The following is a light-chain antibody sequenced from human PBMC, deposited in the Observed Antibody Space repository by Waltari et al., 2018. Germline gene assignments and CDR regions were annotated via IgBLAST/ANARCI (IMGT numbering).Light chain of an antibody. V-gene: IGLV4-69*01. J-gene: IGLJ3*02. CDR2: VNSDGSH. CDR1: SWHSSNV. Sequence: QLVLTQSPSASASLGASVKLTCTLSSWHSSNVIAWHQQQPEKGPRYLMKVNSDGSHSKGDEIPDRFSGSSPGAERYLTIPSPQFEDGADYDCQTGGHGSWVLGGGTKLTVL. CDR3: QTGGHGSWV.